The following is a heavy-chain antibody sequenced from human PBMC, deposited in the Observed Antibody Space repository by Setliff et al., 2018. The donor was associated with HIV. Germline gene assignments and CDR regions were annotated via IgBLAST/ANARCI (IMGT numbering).Heavy chain of an antibody. CDR1: GFTVSRFY. J-gene: IGHJ4*02. D-gene: IGHD5-18*01. CDR3: ARAGRDTGNDY. CDR2: MSYDGNNK. Sequence: GGSLRLSCAASGFTVSRFYMSWVRQAPGKGLEWVAVMSYDGNNKYYADSVKGRFTISRDNSKNTLYLQMNSLRAEDTAVYYCARAGRDTGNDYWGQGTLVTVSS. V-gene: IGHV3-30*01.